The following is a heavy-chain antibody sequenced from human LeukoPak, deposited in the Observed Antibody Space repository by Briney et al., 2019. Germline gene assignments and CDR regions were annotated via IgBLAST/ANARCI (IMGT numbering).Heavy chain of an antibody. J-gene: IGHJ4*02. CDR3: ARLLRDGYNWNNFDY. CDR2: INHSGST. D-gene: IGHD5-24*01. V-gene: IGHV4-34*01. Sequence: PSETLSLTCAVYGGSFSGYYWSWIRQPPGKGLEWIGEINHSGSTNYNPSLKSRVTISVDTSKNQFSLKLSSVTAADTAVYYCARLLRDGYNWNNFDYWGQGTLVTVSS. CDR1: GGSFSGYY.